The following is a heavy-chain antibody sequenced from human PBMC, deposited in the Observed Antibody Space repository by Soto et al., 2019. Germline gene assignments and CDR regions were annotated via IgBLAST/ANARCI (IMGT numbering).Heavy chain of an antibody. Sequence: QVQLVESWGGVVQPGRSLRLSCAASGFTFSSYGMHWVRQAPGKGLEWVAVIWYDGSNKYYADSVKGRFTISRDNSKNTLYLQMNSLRAEDTAVYYCARSAAAGTYFDYWGQGTLVTVSS. CDR3: ARSAAAGTYFDY. CDR1: GFTFSSYG. J-gene: IGHJ4*02. CDR2: IWYDGSNK. D-gene: IGHD6-13*01. V-gene: IGHV3-33*01.